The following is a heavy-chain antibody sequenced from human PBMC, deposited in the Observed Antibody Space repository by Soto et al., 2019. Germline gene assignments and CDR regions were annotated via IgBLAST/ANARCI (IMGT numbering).Heavy chain of an antibody. CDR3: ARLFNWIDMSGDYYYYMDD. J-gene: IGHJ6*03. V-gene: IGHV1-18*01. CDR2: VGAYNGNT. CDR1: GYTFTSYG. Sequence: QVQLVQSGAEVKKPGASVKVSCKASGYTFTSYGISWVRQAPGQGLEWMGWVGAYNGNTNYAQELQGRVTMNTDTSTSTAYLELRSLRSDDTAVYYCARLFNWIDMSGDYYYYMDDWGKGTTVTVSS. D-gene: IGHD1-1*01.